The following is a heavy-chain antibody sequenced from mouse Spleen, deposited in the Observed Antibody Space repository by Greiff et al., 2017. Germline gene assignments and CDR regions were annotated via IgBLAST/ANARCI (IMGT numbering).Heavy chain of an antibody. J-gene: IGHJ4*01. D-gene: IGHD1-1*01. V-gene: IGHV1-59*01. CDR3: ARYPLYYGSSSYAMDY. CDR1: GYTFTSYW. Sequence: VQLQQPGAELVRPGTSVKLSCKASGYTFTSYWMHWVKQRPGQGLEWIGVIDPSDSYTNYNQKFKGKATLTVDTSSSTAYMQLSSLTSEDSAVYYCARYPLYYGSSSYAMDYWGQGTSVTVSS. CDR2: IDPSDSYT.